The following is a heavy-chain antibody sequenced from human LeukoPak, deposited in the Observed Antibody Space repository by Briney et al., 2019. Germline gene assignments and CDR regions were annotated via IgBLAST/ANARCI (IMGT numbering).Heavy chain of an antibody. V-gene: IGHV3-23*01. D-gene: IGHD6-13*01. CDR1: GFTFSSYA. Sequence: PGGSLRLSCAASGFTFSSYAMSWVRQAPGKGLEWVSAISGSGGSTYYADSVKGRFTISRDNSKNILYLQMNSLRVEDTAVYYCAKSRVSSWGAIDYWGQGTLLTVSS. CDR2: ISGSGGST. J-gene: IGHJ4*02. CDR3: AKSRVSSWGAIDY.